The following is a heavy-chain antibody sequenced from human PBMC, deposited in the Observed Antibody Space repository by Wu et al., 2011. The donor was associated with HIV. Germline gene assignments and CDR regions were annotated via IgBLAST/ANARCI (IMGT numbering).Heavy chain of an antibody. Sequence: QVQLVQSGAEVKKPGASVKVSCKASGYTFTSYGISWVRQAPGQGLEWMGIINPSGGSTTYAQKFQGRVTMTRDTSTSTVYMELSSLRSEDTAVYYCARDRTALVRAPFDIWGQGTMVTVSS. V-gene: IGHV1-46*01. CDR2: INPSGGST. D-gene: IGHD5-18*01. CDR1: GYTFTSYG. J-gene: IGHJ3*02. CDR3: ARDRTALVRAPFDI.